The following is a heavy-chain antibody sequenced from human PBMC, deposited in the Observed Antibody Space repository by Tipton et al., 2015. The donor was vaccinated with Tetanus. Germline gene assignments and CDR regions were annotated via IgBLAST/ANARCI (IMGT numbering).Heavy chain of an antibody. CDR3: ARDRRSYIASAGYGMDV. CDR2: ISGSGGHI. Sequence: SLRLSCAASGMTLSYFAMSWVRQAPGKGLEWVSGISGSGGHIYYADSVKGRFTVSRDNAKNSVYLQMSSLRDDDTAIYYCARDRRSYIASAGYGMDVWGQGTPVTASS. CDR1: GMTLSYFA. V-gene: IGHV3-21*04. D-gene: IGHD6-13*01. J-gene: IGHJ6*02.